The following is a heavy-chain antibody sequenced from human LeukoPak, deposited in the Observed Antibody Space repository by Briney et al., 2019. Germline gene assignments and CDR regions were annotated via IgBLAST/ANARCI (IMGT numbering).Heavy chain of an antibody. CDR3: ASGLEIAALDY. J-gene: IGHJ4*02. CDR2: IYSGGST. Sequence: GSLRLSCAASGFTVSSNYMSWVRQAPGKGLEWVSVIYSGGSTYYADSVKGRFTISRDNSKNTLYLQMNSLRAEDTAVYYCASGLEIAALDYWGQGTLVTVSS. D-gene: IGHD6-13*01. V-gene: IGHV3-53*01. CDR1: GFTVSSNY.